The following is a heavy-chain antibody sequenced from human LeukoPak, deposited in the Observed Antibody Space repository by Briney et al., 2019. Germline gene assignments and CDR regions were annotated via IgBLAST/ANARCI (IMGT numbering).Heavy chain of an antibody. D-gene: IGHD4-17*01. CDR2: ISSSSSYI. J-gene: IGHJ5*02. CDR1: GFTFSSYS. V-gene: IGHV3-21*01. Sequence: GGSLRLSCAASGFTFSSYSMNWVRQAPGKGLEWVSSISSSSSYIYYADSVKGRFTISRDNAKNSLYLQMNSLRAEDTAVYYCARVQSGDDANWFDPWGQGTLVTVSS. CDR3: ARVQSGDDANWFDP.